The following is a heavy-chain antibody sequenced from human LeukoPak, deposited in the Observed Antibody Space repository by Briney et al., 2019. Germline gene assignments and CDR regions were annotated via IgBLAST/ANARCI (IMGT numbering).Heavy chain of an antibody. D-gene: IGHD1-26*01. CDR3: ARYIVSYPHDAFDI. J-gene: IGHJ3*02. V-gene: IGHV4-61*02. Sequence: PSQTLSLTCTVSGGSISSGTYYWTWIRQPAGKGLEWIGRIYTSGSTDYNPSLKSRVTISVDTSKKQFSLKLSSVTAADTAFYYCARYIVSYPHDAFDIWGQGTMVTVSS. CDR2: IYTSGST. CDR1: GGSISSGTYY.